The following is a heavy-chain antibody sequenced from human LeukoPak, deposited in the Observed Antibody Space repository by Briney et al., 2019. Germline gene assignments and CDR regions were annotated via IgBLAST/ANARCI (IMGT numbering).Heavy chain of an antibody. V-gene: IGHV4-39*07. CDR1: GRSLSSSSYY. CDR3: ASLPTEWELLSASNY. D-gene: IGHD1-26*01. Sequence: SETLSLTCTVSGRSLSSSSYYWGWIRQPPGKGLEWNGSIYYSGSTYYNPSLKSRVTISVDTSKNQFSLKLSSVTAADTAVYYCASLPTEWELLSASNYWGQGTLVTVSS. CDR2: IYYSGST. J-gene: IGHJ4*02.